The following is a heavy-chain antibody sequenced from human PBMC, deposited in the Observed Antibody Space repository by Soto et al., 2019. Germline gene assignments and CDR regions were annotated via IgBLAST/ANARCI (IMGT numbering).Heavy chain of an antibody. CDR2: INPSGGST. J-gene: IGHJ6*02. CDR1: GYSFTSYY. V-gene: IGHV1-46*03. Sequence: ASVKVSCTASGYSFTSYYMHWVRQAPGQGLEWMGIINPSGGSTSYAQKFQGRVTMTRDTSTSTVYMELSSLRSEDTAVYYCARGYSSGWYGPDVWGQGTTVTVSS. D-gene: IGHD6-19*01. CDR3: ARGYSSGWYGPDV.